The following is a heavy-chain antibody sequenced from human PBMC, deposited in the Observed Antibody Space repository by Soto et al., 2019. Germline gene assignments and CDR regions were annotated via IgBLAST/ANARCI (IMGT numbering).Heavy chain of an antibody. CDR2: IYWDDDK. D-gene: IGHD2-15*01. V-gene: IGHV2-5*02. Sequence: VSGPTLVNPTQTLTLTCTFSGFSLSTSGVGVGWIRQPPGKALEWLALIYWDDDKRYSPSLKSRLTITKDTSKNQVVLTMTNMDPVDTATYYCAQLIDLGYCSGGSCYSGWFDPWGQGTLVTVSS. J-gene: IGHJ5*02. CDR3: AQLIDLGYCSGGSCYSGWFDP. CDR1: GFSLSTSGVG.